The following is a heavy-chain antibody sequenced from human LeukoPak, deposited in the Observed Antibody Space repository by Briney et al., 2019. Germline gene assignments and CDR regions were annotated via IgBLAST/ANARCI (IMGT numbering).Heavy chain of an antibody. V-gene: IGHV3-23*01. CDR3: VKEAEVSPLSYFDH. CDR2: ISGSGVTP. J-gene: IGHJ4*02. CDR1: GFMFSHYA. D-gene: IGHD2/OR15-2a*01. Sequence: GGSLRLSCTASGFMFSHYAVTWVRQAPGRGLEWVSSISGSGVTPYYADSVKGRFTIPRDNSRDNSKNTLYLQMSSLRAEDTALYYCVKEAEVSPLSYFDHWGQGTLVTVSS.